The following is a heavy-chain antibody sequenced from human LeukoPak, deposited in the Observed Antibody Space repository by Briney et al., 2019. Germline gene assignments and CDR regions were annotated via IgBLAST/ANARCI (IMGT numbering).Heavy chain of an antibody. D-gene: IGHD4-23*01. J-gene: IGHJ3*02. Sequence: PSETLSLTCTVSGGSINNYYWIWIRQSPGKGLEWIAYIYYSGSTNYNPSLESRVTISVDTSNNQFSLKLSSVTAADTAVYFCARVSNDYSGNGAFDIWGQGTMFTVSS. CDR3: ARVSNDYSGNGAFDI. CDR1: GGSINNYY. CDR2: IYYSGST. V-gene: IGHV4-59*01.